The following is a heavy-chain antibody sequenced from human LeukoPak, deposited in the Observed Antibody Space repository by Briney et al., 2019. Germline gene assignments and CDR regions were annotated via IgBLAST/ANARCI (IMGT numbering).Heavy chain of an antibody. CDR3: ARGSRGSADDAFDI. CDR2: IYYSGST. D-gene: IGHD3-10*01. CDR1: GGSISSYY. Sequence: SETLSLTCTVSGGSISSYYWSWIRQPPGKGREWIGYIYYSGSTNYNPSLRSRVTISVDTSKNQFSLKLSSVTAADTAVYYCARGSRGSADDAFDIWGQGTMVTVSS. J-gene: IGHJ3*02. V-gene: IGHV4-59*01.